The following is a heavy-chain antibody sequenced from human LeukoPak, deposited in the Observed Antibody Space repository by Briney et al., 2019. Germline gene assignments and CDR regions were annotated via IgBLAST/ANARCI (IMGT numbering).Heavy chain of an antibody. CDR2: IYYSGST. CDR3: VRDKSGSYPPYYYYYYMDV. CDR1: GGSISSYY. D-gene: IGHD1-26*01. V-gene: IGHV4-59*01. Sequence: SETLSLTCTVSGGSISSYYWSWIRQPPGKGLEWIGYIYYSGSTNYNPSLKSRVTISVDTSKNQFSLKLSSVTAADTAVYYCVRDKSGSYPPYYYYYYMDVWGKGTTVTVSS. J-gene: IGHJ6*03.